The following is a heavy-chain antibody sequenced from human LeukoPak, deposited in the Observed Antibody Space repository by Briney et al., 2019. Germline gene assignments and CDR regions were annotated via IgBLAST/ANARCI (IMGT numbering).Heavy chain of an antibody. CDR1: GFSFSDHG. J-gene: IGHJ6*02. CDR3: ARDKGIDDYYYYGLDV. V-gene: IGHV3-33*01. Sequence: PGRSLRLSCAASGFSFSDHGMHWVRQAPGKGLEWVAVIWYGASDNYYADSVKGRFTISRDNSKNTLCLQMKSLRAEDTAVYFCARDKGIDDYYYYGLDVWGQGTTVTVSS. CDR2: IWYGASDN. D-gene: IGHD2-21*01.